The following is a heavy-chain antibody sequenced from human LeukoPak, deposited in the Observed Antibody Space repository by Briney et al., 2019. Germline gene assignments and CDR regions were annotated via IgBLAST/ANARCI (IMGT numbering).Heavy chain of an antibody. D-gene: IGHD3-3*01. Sequence: GGSLRLSCVASGFTFSSHAMTWVRQAPGKGLEWVSAISISGDTTYYADAVKGRFTISRDNSKNTVYLQMNSLRAEDTAVYYCAKNPRYDFWSGYPQHVDYWGQGTLVTVSS. J-gene: IGHJ4*02. CDR1: GFTFSSHA. CDR2: ISISGDTT. CDR3: AKNPRYDFWSGYPQHVDY. V-gene: IGHV3-23*01.